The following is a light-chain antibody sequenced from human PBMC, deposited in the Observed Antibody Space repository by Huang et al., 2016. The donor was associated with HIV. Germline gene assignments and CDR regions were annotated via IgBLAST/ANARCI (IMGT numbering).Light chain of an antibody. Sequence: DIQMTHSPSTLSASVGDRVTITCRASQSSSTWLAWYQQKPGQAPKLVIYQASSLDSGVPSRFSGSGSGTKFTLTIGSLQPDDFAAYYCQQYNSYPYTFGQGTKLEIK. CDR1: QSSSTW. CDR3: QQYNSYPYT. J-gene: IGKJ2*01. V-gene: IGKV1-5*03. CDR2: QAS.